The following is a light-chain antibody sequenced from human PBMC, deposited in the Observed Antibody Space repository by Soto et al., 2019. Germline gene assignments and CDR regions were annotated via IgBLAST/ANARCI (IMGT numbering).Light chain of an antibody. CDR1: QPISNY. V-gene: IGKV1-39*01. CDR3: QQSFNTPYT. J-gene: IGKJ2*01. Sequence: DIQMTQSPSSLSASVGDRVTITCRASQPISNYLNWYHQKPGKPPKLLIYGISTLQSGVPSRFSGSGSGTDFTLTISSLQPEDFATYYCQQSFNTPYTFGQGTELEVK. CDR2: GIS.